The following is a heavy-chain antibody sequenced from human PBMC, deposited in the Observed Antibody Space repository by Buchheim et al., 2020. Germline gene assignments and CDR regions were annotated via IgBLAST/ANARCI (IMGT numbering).Heavy chain of an antibody. CDR1: GFTFSSYW. V-gene: IGHV3-74*01. D-gene: IGHD3-3*01. CDR3: ARDATLGYYDFWSGYSGAYYFDY. CDR2: INSDWSST. J-gene: IGHJ4*02. Sequence: EVQLVESGGGLVQPGGSLRLSCAASGFTFSSYWMHWVRQAPGKGLVWVSRINSDWSSTSYADSVKGRFTISRDNAKNTLYLQMNSLRAEDTAVYYCARDATLGYYDFWSGYSGAYYFDYWGQGTL.